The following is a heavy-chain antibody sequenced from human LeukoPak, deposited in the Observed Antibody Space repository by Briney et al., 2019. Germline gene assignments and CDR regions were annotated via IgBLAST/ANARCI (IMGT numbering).Heavy chain of an antibody. CDR1: GGSISSGGYS. V-gene: IGHV4-30-2*01. CDR3: ARVGSGVAFDH. CDR2: IYHSGST. Sequence: SETLSLTCAVSGGSISSGGYSWSWIRQPPGKGLEWIGYIYHSGSTYYNPSLKSRVTISVDRSKNQFSLKLSSVTAADTAVYYCARVGSGVAFDHWGQGTLVTVSS. D-gene: IGHD3-3*01. J-gene: IGHJ4*02.